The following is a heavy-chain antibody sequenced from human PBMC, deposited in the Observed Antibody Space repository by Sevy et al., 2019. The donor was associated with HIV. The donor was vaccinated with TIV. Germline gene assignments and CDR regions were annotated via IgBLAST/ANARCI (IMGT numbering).Heavy chain of an antibody. V-gene: IGHV3-53*01. Sequence: GGSLRLSCAASGFSVSNLHMSWVRQAPGKGLEWVSGINRGVLTYNPDSVKGRFTISRDNSKNTLYLQMDRLRAEDTAIYYCMGGFAEFWGQGTLVTVSS. D-gene: IGHD3-10*01. CDR2: INRGVLT. CDR1: GFSVSNLH. CDR3: MGGFAEF. J-gene: IGHJ4*02.